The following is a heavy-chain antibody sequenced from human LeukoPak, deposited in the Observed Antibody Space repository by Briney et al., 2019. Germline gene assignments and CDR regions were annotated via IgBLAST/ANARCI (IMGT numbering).Heavy chain of an antibody. D-gene: IGHD6-19*01. J-gene: IGHJ4*02. Sequence: PSETLSLTCIVSGVSTSTYYWTWIRQPAGKGLEWIGRAHTNGDINYNPSLKSRVTMSVDTSKNQFSLNLSSVTAADTAVYYCTRGHGWTDYWGQGTLVTVSS. CDR3: TRGHGWTDY. V-gene: IGHV4-4*07. CDR2: AHTNGDI. CDR1: GVSTSTYY.